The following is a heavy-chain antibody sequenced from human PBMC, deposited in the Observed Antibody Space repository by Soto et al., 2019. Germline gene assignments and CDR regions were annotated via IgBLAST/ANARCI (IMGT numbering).Heavy chain of an antibody. Sequence: SETLSLTCTVSGGSISSGGYYWSWIRQHPGKGLEWIGYIYYSGSTYYNPSLKSRVTISVDTSKNQFSLKLSTVTAADKAVYYCAREIRVQYCGGDCYWFDPWGQGTLVTVSS. CDR3: AREIRVQYCGGDCYWFDP. V-gene: IGHV4-31*03. J-gene: IGHJ5*02. D-gene: IGHD2-21*02. CDR1: GGSISSGGYY. CDR2: IYYSGST.